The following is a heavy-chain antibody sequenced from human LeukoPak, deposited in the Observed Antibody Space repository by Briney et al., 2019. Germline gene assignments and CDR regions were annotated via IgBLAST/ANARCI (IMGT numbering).Heavy chain of an antibody. CDR1: GASISQYY. CDR3: ARLGSYRDF. D-gene: IGHD1-26*01. Sequence: PSETLSLTCTVSGASISQYYWSWIRQTPEKGLEWMGHIHTSGAGTYYPSLNSRLTMSIDTSRSQLSLKLTSVTAADTAVYFCARLGSYRDFWGQGALVTVSS. CDR2: IHTSGAG. J-gene: IGHJ4*02. V-gene: IGHV4-4*09.